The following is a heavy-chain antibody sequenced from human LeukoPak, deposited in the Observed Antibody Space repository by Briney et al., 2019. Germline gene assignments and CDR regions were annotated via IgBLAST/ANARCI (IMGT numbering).Heavy chain of an antibody. CDR2: IYYSGST. CDR3: ASGGFLGGDFWGYYFDY. CDR1: GGSISSYY. J-gene: IGHJ4*02. D-gene: IGHD2-21*02. V-gene: IGHV4-59*08. Sequence: SETLSLTCTVSGGSISSYYWSWIRQPPGKGLEWIGYIYYSGSTNYNPSLKSRVTISVDTSKTHFSLKLSSVTAADTAVYYCASGGFLGGDFWGYYFDYWGQGTLVTVSS.